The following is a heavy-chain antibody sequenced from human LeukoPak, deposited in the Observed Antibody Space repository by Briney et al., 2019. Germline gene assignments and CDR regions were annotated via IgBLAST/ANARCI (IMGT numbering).Heavy chain of an antibody. CDR3: ARGRAAAGPVWFDP. D-gene: IGHD6-13*01. CDR2: IYTSGST. V-gene: IGHV4-4*07. J-gene: IGHJ5*02. Sequence: PSETLSLTCTVSGGSISSYYWSWTRQPAGKGLEWIGRIYTSGSTNYNPSLKSRVTMSVDTSKNQFSLKLSSVTAADTAVYYCARGRAAAGPVWFDPWGQGTLVTVSS. CDR1: GGSISSYY.